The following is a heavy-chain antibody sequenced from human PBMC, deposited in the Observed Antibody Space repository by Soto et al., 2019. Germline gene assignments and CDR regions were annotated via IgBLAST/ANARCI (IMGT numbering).Heavy chain of an antibody. CDR3: AVSVITTGGPFDY. V-gene: IGHV5-10-1*01. Sequence: GESLKISCEGSGYSLTTHWINWVRQMPGKGLEWMGRIDPSQSYFNYNPSFQGHVTISADKSTGTAYLQWSSLKASDTAMYYCAVSVITTGGPFDYWGQGTLVTVSS. CDR1: GYSLTTHW. CDR2: IDPSQSYF. J-gene: IGHJ4*02. D-gene: IGHD3-22*01.